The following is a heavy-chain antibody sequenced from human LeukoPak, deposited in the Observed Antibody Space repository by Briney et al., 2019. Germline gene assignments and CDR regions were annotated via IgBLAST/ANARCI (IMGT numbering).Heavy chain of an antibody. J-gene: IGHJ5*02. CDR3: ARPVDGYSSSWYWFDP. D-gene: IGHD6-13*01. V-gene: IGHV1-69*13. Sequence: GASVKVSCKASGGTFSSYAISWVRQAPGQGLEWMGGIIPIFGTANYAQKFQGRVTITANESTSTAYMELSSLRSEDTAVYYCARPVDGYSSSWYWFDPWGQGTLVTVSS. CDR1: GGTFSSYA. CDR2: IIPIFGTA.